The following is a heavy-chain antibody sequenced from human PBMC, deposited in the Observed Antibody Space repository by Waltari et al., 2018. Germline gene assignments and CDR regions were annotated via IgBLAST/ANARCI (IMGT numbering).Heavy chain of an antibody. CDR3: ARGARRTTVTTGWWYFDL. V-gene: IGHV3-74*01. Sequence: EVQLVESGGGLVPPGGSLRLSCAASGFTYSMYWMHWVRQAPGKGLVWVSRSNSDGSSTSYADSVKGRFTISKDNAKNTVYLQMNSLRAEDTAIYYCARGARRTTVTTGWWYFDLWGRGTLVTVSS. CDR2: SNSDGSST. J-gene: IGHJ2*01. CDR1: GFTYSMYW. D-gene: IGHD4-17*01.